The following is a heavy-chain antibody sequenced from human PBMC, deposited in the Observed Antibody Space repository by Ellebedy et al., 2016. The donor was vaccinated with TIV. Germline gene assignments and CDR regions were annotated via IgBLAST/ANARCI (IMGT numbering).Heavy chain of an antibody. CDR2: MSFDGNKK. Sequence: GESLKISXAASGFDFDKYWMSWVRQAPGKGLEWVSVMSFDGNKKYYADSVKGRFTISRDNSKEMLYLELNSLRPEDTALYYCARQRSTRIHDGFDVWGQGTLVSVSS. CDR3: ARQRSTRIHDGFDV. J-gene: IGHJ3*01. V-gene: IGHV3-30*03. CDR1: GFDFDKYW. D-gene: IGHD2-2*01.